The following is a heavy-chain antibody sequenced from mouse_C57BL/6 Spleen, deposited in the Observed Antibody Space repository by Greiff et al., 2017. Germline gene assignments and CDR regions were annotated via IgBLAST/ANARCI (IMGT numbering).Heavy chain of an antibody. J-gene: IGHJ3*01. CDR2: IYPGDGDT. Sequence: QVQLQQSGPELVKPGASVKISCKASGYAFSSSWMNWVKQRPGKGLEWIGRIYPGDGDTNYNGKFKGKATLTADKSSSTAYMQLSSLTSEDSAVYFCAKLTGTGAWFAYWGQGTLVTVSA. CDR3: AKLTGTGAWFAY. D-gene: IGHD4-1*01. CDR1: GYAFSSSW. V-gene: IGHV1-82*01.